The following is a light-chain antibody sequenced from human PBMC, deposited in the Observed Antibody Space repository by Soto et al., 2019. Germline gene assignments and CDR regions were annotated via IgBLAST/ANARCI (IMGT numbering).Light chain of an antibody. CDR1: QDISNY. J-gene: IGKJ4*01. Sequence: DIQMTQSPSSLSASVGDRVTITCQASQDISNYLNWFQQKPGKAPKLLIYDASNLEPGVPSRFSGSRSGTDFTFTISSLQPEDLATYYCQHYDNLPTLTFGGGTKVEIK. CDR3: QHYDNLPTLT. CDR2: DAS. V-gene: IGKV1-33*01.